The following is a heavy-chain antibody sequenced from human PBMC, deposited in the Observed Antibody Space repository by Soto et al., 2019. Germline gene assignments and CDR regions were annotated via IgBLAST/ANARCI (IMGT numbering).Heavy chain of an antibody. V-gene: IGHV3-30*03. J-gene: IGHJ4*01. D-gene: IGHD2-2*01. Sequence: QVQLVESGGGVVQPGRSLRLSFEASGFTFSTYGMHWVRQAPGKGLEWVAVISYDGSNKYYADSLKGRVTISRDNSKNTLYLQMNSLKTEDTALYYCARDRCGSTSCYDWRPPQGVDYWGQGTLVTVSS. CDR1: GFTFSTYG. CDR3: ARDRCGSTSCYDWRPPQGVDY. CDR2: ISYDGSNK.